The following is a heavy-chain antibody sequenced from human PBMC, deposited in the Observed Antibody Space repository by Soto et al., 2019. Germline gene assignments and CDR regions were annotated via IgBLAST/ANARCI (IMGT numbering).Heavy chain of an antibody. CDR3: APWFGAFDY. D-gene: IGHD3-10*01. J-gene: IGHJ4*02. CDR2: ISYDGSNK. Sequence: QVQLVESGGGVVQPGRSLRLSCAASGFTFSSYGMHWVRQAPGKGLEWVAVISYDGSNKYYADSVKGRFTISRENSKTTLYLQMNSLGAEDTAVYYCAPWFGAFDYWGQGTMVTVSS. V-gene: IGHV3-30*03. CDR1: GFTFSSYG.